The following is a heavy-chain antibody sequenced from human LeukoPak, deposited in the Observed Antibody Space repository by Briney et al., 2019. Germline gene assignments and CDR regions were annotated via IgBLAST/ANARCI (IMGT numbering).Heavy chain of an antibody. J-gene: IGHJ4*02. D-gene: IGHD3-22*01. Sequence: SVKVSCKASGGTFSSHTISWVRQAPGQGLEWMGRIIPILGIANYAQKFQGRVTITADKSTSTAYMGLSSLRSEDTAVYYCAFDYYDSSGYSDYWGQGTLVTVSS. CDR3: AFDYYDSSGYSDY. CDR2: IIPILGIA. CDR1: GGTFSSHT. V-gene: IGHV1-69*02.